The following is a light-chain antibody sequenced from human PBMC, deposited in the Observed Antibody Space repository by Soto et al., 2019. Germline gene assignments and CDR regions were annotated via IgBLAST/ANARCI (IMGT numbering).Light chain of an antibody. CDR3: QQYNSYAPT. Sequence: DIQMTQSPSSLSASVGDTVTITCRASQSVSTWLAWYQQRAGKAPKLLIYDASSLESRVPSRFRGFGSGTELTLTISSLQPEDSATYYCQQYNSYAPTFGQGTKVEV. J-gene: IGKJ1*01. CDR1: QSVSTW. V-gene: IGKV1-5*01. CDR2: DAS.